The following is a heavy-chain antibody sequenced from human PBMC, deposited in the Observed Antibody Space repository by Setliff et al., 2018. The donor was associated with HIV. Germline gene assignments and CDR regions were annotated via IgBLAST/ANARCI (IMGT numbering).Heavy chain of an antibody. CDR3: ATHGAQ. J-gene: IGHJ4*02. D-gene: IGHD1-26*01. CDR1: GGSTSSSSYY. Sequence: SETLSLTCSVSGGSTSSSSYYWAWVRQPPGKGPEWIGGVYYSGSTHYNPSLKSRVTISVDTSKNQFSLKLSSVTAADTAVYYCATHGAQWGQGTLVTVSS. V-gene: IGHV4-39*01. CDR2: VYYSGST.